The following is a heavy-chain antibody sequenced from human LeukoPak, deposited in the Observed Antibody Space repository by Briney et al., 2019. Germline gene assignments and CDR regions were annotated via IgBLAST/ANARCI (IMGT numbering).Heavy chain of an antibody. CDR3: ASVNYYDRMYYFDY. J-gene: IGHJ4*02. CDR2: IKQDGSEK. CDR1: GFDFSGFS. Sequence: GGSLRLSCVVSGFDFSGFSMSWVRQAPGKGLEWVANIKQDGSEKYYVDSVKGRFTISRDNAKSSLYLQMNSLRAEDTAVYYCASVNYYDRMYYFDYWGQGTLVTVSS. D-gene: IGHD3-22*01. V-gene: IGHV3-7*01.